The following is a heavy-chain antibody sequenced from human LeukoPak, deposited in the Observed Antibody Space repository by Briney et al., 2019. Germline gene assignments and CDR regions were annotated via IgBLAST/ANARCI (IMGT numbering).Heavy chain of an antibody. CDR3: ARYYDSSGYWSTPHFDY. CDR1: GDSVSGISFY. CDR2: IQYSGST. D-gene: IGHD3-22*01. V-gene: IGHV4-61*01. Sequence: SETLSLTCTVSGDSVSGISFYWCWIRQPPGRGLQYIGYIQYSGSTNYNPSLKSRVTISVDTSENQFSLKLSSVTAADTAVYYCARYYDSSGYWSTPHFDYWGQGTLVTVSS. J-gene: IGHJ4*02.